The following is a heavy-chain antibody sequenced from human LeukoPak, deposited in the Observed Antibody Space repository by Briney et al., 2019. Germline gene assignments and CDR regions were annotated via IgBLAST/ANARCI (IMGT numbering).Heavy chain of an antibody. CDR3: ARYTYGGNSNWFDP. CDR1: GGSISSGGYY. D-gene: IGHD4-23*01. J-gene: IGHJ5*02. Sequence: PSQTLSLTCTVSGGSISSGGYYWSWIRQHPGKGLEWIGYIYYSGSTYYNPSLKSRVTISVDTSKNQFSLELSSVTAADTAVYYCARYTYGGNSNWFDPWGQGTLVTVSS. CDR2: IYYSGST. V-gene: IGHV4-31*03.